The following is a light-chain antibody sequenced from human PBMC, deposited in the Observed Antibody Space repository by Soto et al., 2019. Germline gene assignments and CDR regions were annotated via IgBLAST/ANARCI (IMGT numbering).Light chain of an antibody. CDR1: QSISSY. CDR2: AAS. CDR3: QQSYSTPRT. V-gene: IGKV1-39*01. J-gene: IGKJ1*01. Sequence: DLPMTQSPSSLSASVGDRVTITCRASQSISSYLNWYQQKPGKAPKLLIYAASSLQSGVPSRLSGSGSGTDFTLTISSLQPEDFATYYCQQSYSTPRTFGQGTKVEIK.